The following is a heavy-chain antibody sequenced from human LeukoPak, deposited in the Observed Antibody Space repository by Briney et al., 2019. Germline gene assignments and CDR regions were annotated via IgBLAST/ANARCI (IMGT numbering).Heavy chain of an antibody. Sequence: SETLSLTCAVYGGSFSGYYWSWIRQPPGKGLEWIGEINHSGSTNYNPSLKSRDTISVDTSKNQFSLKLGSVTAADTAVYYCASSDPQLLWFGELSDTYGMDVWGQGTTVTVSS. V-gene: IGHV4-34*01. D-gene: IGHD3-10*01. CDR3: ASSDPQLLWFGELSDTYGMDV. J-gene: IGHJ6*02. CDR1: GGSFSGYY. CDR2: INHSGST.